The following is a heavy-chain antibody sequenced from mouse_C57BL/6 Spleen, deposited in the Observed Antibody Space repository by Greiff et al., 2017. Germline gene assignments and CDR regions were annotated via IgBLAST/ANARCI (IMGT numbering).Heavy chain of an antibody. CDR2: INPNYGTT. Sequence: VQLKESGPELVQPGASVKISCKASGYSFTDYNMNWVKQSNGKSLEWIGVINPNYGTTSYNQKFKGKATLTVDQSSSPAYMQLNSLTSEDSAVYYCAREAAQAYYFDYWGQGTTLTVSS. D-gene: IGHD3-2*02. J-gene: IGHJ2*01. CDR3: AREAAQAYYFDY. V-gene: IGHV1-39*01. CDR1: GYSFTDYN.